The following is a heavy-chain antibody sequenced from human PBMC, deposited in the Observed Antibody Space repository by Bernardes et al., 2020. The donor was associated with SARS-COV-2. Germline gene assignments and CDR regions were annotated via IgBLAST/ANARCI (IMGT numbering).Heavy chain of an antibody. CDR2: ISGSGSAT. V-gene: IGHV3-23*01. J-gene: IGHJ5*02. CDR3: AREGYDLDH. Sequence: GGSLRLSCAASGFTFSGYAMTWVRQAPGKGLEWVSAISGSGSATYYTDSVKGRFTISRDTSKNTLFLQMNSLRAEDTALYFCAREGYDLDHWGQGTLVTVSS. D-gene: IGHD5-12*01. CDR1: GFTFSGYA.